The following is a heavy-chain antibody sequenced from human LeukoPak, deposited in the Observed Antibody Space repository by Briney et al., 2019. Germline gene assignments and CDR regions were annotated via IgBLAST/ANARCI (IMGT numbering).Heavy chain of an antibody. CDR3: ANAADYYGVDV. Sequence: NPSETLSLTCAVYGGSFSGFSWSWIRRPPGKGLEWIGEINHGGSTNYNPSLKSRVSISVDTSKNQFSLKLNSVTAADTAVYYCANAADYYGVDVWGQGTTVIVSS. CDR1: GGSFSGFS. CDR2: INHGGST. J-gene: IGHJ6*02. D-gene: IGHD6-25*01. V-gene: IGHV4-34*01.